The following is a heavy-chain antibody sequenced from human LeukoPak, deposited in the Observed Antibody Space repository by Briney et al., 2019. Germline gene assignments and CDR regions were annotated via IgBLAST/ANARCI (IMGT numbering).Heavy chain of an antibody. J-gene: IGHJ4*02. CDR2: LNSDGSIT. CDR3: ARARDGFYFDF. CDR1: GFTFSSYW. V-gene: IGHV3-74*01. D-gene: IGHD3-10*01. Sequence: PGGSLRLSCAASGFTFSSYWMHWVRQAPGKGLVWVSRLNSDGSITTYADSVKGRFTISRDNAKNTPYLQMNSLRAEDTAVYYCARARDGFYFDFWGQGTLVPVSS.